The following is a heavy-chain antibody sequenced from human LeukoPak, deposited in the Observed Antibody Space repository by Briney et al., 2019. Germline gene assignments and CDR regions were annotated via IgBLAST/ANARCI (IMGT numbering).Heavy chain of an antibody. CDR1: GFTFRTYG. CDR2: ISYDGSNK. V-gene: IGHV3-30*03. Sequence: GGSLRLSCVASGFTFRTYGMHWVRQAPGKGLDWVALISYDGSNKYYADSVKGRFTISRDNSKNTLYLQMNSLTVEDTAVYYCAYWAGTAAGFNGPFDYWGQGTLVTVSS. D-gene: IGHD6-13*01. J-gene: IGHJ4*02. CDR3: AYWAGTAAGFNGPFDY.